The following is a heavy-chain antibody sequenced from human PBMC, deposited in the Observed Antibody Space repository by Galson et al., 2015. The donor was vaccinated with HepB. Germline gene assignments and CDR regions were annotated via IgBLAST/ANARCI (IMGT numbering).Heavy chain of an antibody. CDR2: IYWNEAD. D-gene: IGHD3-3*01. CDR3: THRRIYYDFWSGYPPFDY. Sequence: PALVKPTQTLTLTCTFSGFSLSTSGAGVGWIRQPPGEALEWLALIYWNEADHFSPSLRNRPTINKDTSKNQVVLTMTNMDPVDTATYYCTHRRIYYDFWSGYPPFDYWGQGILVTVSS. CDR1: GFSLSTSGAG. V-gene: IGHV2-5*01. J-gene: IGHJ4*02.